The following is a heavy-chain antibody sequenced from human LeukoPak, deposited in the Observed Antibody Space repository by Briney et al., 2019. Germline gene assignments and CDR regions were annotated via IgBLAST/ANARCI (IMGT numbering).Heavy chain of an antibody. Sequence: SETLSLTCAVYGGSFSGYYWSWIRQPPGKGLEWIGEINHSGSTNYSPSLKSRVTISVDTSRNQFSLKLNSVTAADTAVYYCARTRGGYSGSYLRYYYYYMAVWGKGTTVTVSS. CDR1: GGSFSGYY. CDR3: ARTRGGYSGSYLRYYYYYMAV. V-gene: IGHV4-34*01. CDR2: INHSGST. D-gene: IGHD1-26*01. J-gene: IGHJ6*03.